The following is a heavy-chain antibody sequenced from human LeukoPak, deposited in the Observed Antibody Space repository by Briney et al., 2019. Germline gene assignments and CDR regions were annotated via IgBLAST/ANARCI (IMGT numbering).Heavy chain of an antibody. Sequence: YADSVKGRFTISRDNAKNSLYLQMNSLRAEDTAVYYCARSDPTYYYYYYMDVWGKGTTVTVSS. J-gene: IGHJ6*03. V-gene: IGHV3-11*06. CDR3: ARSDPTYYYYYYMDV. D-gene: IGHD2-21*02.